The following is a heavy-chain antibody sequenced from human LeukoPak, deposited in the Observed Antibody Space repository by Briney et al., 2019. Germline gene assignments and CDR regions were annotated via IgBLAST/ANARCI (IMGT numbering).Heavy chain of an antibody. CDR2: IYYSGST. V-gene: IGHV4-39*01. Sequence: PSETLSLTCTVSGGSISSSSYYWGWIRQPPGKGLEWIGSIYYSGSTYYNPSLKSRVTISVDTSKNQFSLKLSSVTAADTAVYYCASYGFWSGYYGYWGQGTLVTVSS. D-gene: IGHD3-3*01. CDR3: ASYGFWSGYYGY. CDR1: GGSISSSSYY. J-gene: IGHJ4*02.